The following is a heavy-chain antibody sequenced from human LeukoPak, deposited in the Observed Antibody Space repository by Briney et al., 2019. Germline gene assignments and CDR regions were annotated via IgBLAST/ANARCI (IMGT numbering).Heavy chain of an antibody. D-gene: IGHD2/OR15-2a*01. CDR2: ISYDGSNK. J-gene: IGHJ1*01. CDR1: GFTFTSYA. CDR3: ARGTTTYTWDFQH. V-gene: IGHV3-30*03. Sequence: GGSLRLSCAASGFTFTSYAMSWVRQAPGKGLEWVAAISYDGSNKYYADSVKGRFTISRDNSKNSLYLQMNSLRVEDTAVYYCARGTTTYTWDFQHWGQGTLVTVSS.